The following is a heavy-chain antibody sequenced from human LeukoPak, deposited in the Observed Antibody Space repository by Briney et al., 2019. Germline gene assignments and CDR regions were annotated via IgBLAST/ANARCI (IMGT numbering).Heavy chain of an antibody. J-gene: IGHJ4*02. Sequence: GGSLRLSCAASGFTFSSYAMSWVRQAPGKGLEWVSAISGSGGSTYYADSVKGRFTISRDNSKNTLYLQMNGLRAEDTAVYYCAKGVSSGSYYPFDYWGQGTLVTVSS. D-gene: IGHD1-26*01. CDR3: AKGVSSGSYYPFDY. CDR2: ISGSGGST. V-gene: IGHV3-23*01. CDR1: GFTFSSYA.